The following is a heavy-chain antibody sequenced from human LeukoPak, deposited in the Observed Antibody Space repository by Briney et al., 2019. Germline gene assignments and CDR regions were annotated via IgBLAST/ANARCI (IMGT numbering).Heavy chain of an antibody. D-gene: IGHD4/OR15-4a*01. J-gene: IGHJ6*02. CDR1: GGSISSYY. Sequence: SETLSLTCTVSGGSISSYYWSWIRQPPGKGLEWIGYIYYSGSTKYNPSLKSRVTISVDTSKNQFSLKLTSVTAADTAVYYCTRSGLTGMRKYARADYYYYGMDVWGQGTAVTVSS. V-gene: IGHV4-59*12. CDR2: IYYSGST. CDR3: TRSGLTGMRKYARADYYYYGMDV.